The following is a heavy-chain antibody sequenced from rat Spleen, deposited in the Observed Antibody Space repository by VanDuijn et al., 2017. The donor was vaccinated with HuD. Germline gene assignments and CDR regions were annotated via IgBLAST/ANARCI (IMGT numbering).Heavy chain of an antibody. D-gene: IGHD1-11*01. CDR3: TSPPLRSGCYYIEY. CDR1: GYSITSSYR. Sequence: EVQLQESGPGLVKPSQSLSLTCSVTGYSITSSYRWNWIRKFPGNKLEWMGYINSAGSTNYNPSLKSRISITRDTSKNQFFLQVNSVTTEDTATYYCTSPPLRSGCYYIEYWGHGVMVTVSS. J-gene: IGHJ2*01. V-gene: IGHV3-3*01. CDR2: INSAGST.